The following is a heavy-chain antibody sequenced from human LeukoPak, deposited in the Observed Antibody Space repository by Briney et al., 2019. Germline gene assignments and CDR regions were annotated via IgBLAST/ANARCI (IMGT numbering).Heavy chain of an antibody. CDR1: GGPMSSSTYY. CDR3: ARGGYCSSTNCYAGDAFDV. V-gene: IGHV4-61*02. D-gene: IGHD2-2*01. J-gene: IGHJ3*01. CDR2: IYTSGST. Sequence: PSETLSLTCSVSGGPMSSSTYYWGWSRQSPGKGLEWIGRIYTSGSTNYNPSLKSRVTISVDTSKNQFSLTLSFVTAADTAAYYCARGGYCSSTNCYAGDAFDVWGRGTMVTVSS.